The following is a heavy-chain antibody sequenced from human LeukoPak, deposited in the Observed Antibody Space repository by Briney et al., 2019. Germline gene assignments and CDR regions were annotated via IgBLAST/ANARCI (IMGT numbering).Heavy chain of an antibody. D-gene: IGHD3-10*01. CDR2: ISGSSSEI. CDR3: ARDAHIVRGVNPLDY. Sequence: GGSLRLSCAASGFTFSTYSMNWVRQAPGKGLEWVSYISGSSSEIYYADSVKGRFTISRDNAKNSLYLQMNSLRDEDTAVYYCARDAHIVRGVNPLDYWGQGTLVTVSS. V-gene: IGHV3-48*02. J-gene: IGHJ4*02. CDR1: GFTFSTYS.